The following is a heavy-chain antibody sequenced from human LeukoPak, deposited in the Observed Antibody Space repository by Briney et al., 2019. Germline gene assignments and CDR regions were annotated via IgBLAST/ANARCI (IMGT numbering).Heavy chain of an antibody. V-gene: IGHV3-74*01. CDR1: GFSLSRYW. D-gene: IGHD1-1*01. J-gene: IGHJ4*02. Sequence: TGGSLRLSCAASGFSLSRYWMSWVRQAPGKGLVWVSRINSDGSSTSYADSVKGRFTISRDNAKNTLYLQMNSLRAEDTAVYYCARVPVEENDYFDYWGQGTLVTVSS. CDR3: ARVPVEENDYFDY. CDR2: INSDGSST.